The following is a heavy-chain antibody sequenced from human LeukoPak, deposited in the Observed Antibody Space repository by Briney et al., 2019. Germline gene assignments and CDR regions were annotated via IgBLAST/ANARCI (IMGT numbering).Heavy chain of an antibody. CDR3: ARDLFYDILTDYNY. Sequence: KPSETLSLTCAVYGGSFSGYYWSWIRQPPGKGLEWIGEINHSGSTNYNPSLKSRVTISVDTSKNQFSLKLSSVTAADTAVYYCARDLFYDILTDYNYWGQGTLVTVSS. J-gene: IGHJ4*02. CDR1: GGSFSGYY. D-gene: IGHD3-9*01. CDR2: INHSGST. V-gene: IGHV4-34*01.